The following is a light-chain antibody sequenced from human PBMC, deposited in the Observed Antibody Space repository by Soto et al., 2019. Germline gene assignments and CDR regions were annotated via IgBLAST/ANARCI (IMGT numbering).Light chain of an antibody. J-gene: IGLJ1*01. Sequence: QSALTQPASVSGSPGQSITISCTGSSSDVGGYNYVSWYQQHPGKAPNLMIYDVSNRPSGVSNRFSGSKSGNTASLTISGLQAEDEADYYCSSYTSSFCVFGTGTKVTVL. V-gene: IGLV2-14*01. CDR1: SSDVGGYNY. CDR3: SSYTSSFCV. CDR2: DVS.